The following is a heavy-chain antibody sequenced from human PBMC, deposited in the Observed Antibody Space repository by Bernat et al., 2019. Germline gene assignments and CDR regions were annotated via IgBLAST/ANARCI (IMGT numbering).Heavy chain of an antibody. CDR3: ARKCCSSTSCYYYYGMDG. CDR1: GYSFTSYW. CDR2: IDPSDSYT. J-gene: IGHJ6*02. D-gene: IGHD2-2*01. Sequence: EVQLVQSGAEVKKPGESLRISCKGSGYSFTSYWISWVRQMPGKGLEWMGRIDPSDSYTNYRPSFQCHVTISSDKSISTAYRQWSSLKASDTAMYYCARKCCSSTSCYYYYGMDGWGQGTTVTVSS. V-gene: IGHV5-10-1*03.